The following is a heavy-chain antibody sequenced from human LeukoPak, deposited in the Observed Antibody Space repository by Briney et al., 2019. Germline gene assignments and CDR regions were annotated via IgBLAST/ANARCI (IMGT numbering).Heavy chain of an antibody. CDR2: IYYSGST. CDR1: GGSISSYY. Sequence: PSETLSLTCTVSGGSISSYYWSWLRQPPGKGLEWIGYIYYSGSTNYNPSLKSRVTISVDTSKNQFSLKLSSVTAADTAVYYCARDLSGSGSYYYYYYGMDVWGQGTTVTVSS. V-gene: IGHV4-59*01. D-gene: IGHD3-10*01. CDR3: ARDLSGSGSYYYYYYGMDV. J-gene: IGHJ6*02.